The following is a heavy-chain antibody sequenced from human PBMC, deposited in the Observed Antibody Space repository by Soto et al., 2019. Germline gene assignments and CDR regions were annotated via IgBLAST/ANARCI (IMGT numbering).Heavy chain of an antibody. V-gene: IGHV1-2*02. CDR3: AADVDTAPGLFSYGMDV. D-gene: IGHD5-18*01. J-gene: IGHJ6*02. Sequence: GASVKVSCKASGYTFTGYYMHWVRQAPGQGLEWMGWINPNSGGTNYAQKFQGRVTMTRDTSISTAYMELSRLRSDDTAVYYCAADVDTAPGLFSYGMDVWGQGTTVTVSS. CDR2: INPNSGGT. CDR1: GYTFTGYY.